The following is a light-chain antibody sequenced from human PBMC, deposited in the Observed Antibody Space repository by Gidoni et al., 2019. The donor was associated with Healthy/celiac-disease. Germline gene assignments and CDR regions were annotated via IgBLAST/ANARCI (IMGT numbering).Light chain of an antibody. Sequence: EIVMTQSPATLSVSPGERATLSCRASQSVSSNLSWYQQKPGQAPRLLIYGASTRATGIPARCSGSGSGTEFTLTIGSLQSEDFAVYYCQQYNNWPFWTFDQGTKVEIK. CDR3: QQYNNWPFWT. V-gene: IGKV3-15*01. CDR1: QSVSSN. J-gene: IGKJ1*01. CDR2: GAS.